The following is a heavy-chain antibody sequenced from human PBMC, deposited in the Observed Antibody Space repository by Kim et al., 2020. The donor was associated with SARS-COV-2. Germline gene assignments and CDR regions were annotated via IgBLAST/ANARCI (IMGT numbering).Heavy chain of an antibody. J-gene: IGHJ4*02. CDR2: RT. Sequence: RTYYADSVRGRFTISRDNSKNTLYLQMSSMRAEDTAVYFCVSYHNYFDYWGQGTLVTVSS. CDR3: VSYHNYFDY. D-gene: IGHD1-26*01. V-gene: IGHV3-64D*06.